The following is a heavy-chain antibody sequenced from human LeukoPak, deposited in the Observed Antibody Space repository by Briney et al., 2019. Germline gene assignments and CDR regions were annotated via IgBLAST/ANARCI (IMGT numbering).Heavy chain of an antibody. J-gene: IGHJ4*02. V-gene: IGHV4-38-2*02. CDR1: GYSISSGYY. CDR3: ARVKHSRGYFDY. D-gene: IGHD3-3*01. CDR2: IYPTGST. Sequence: SETLSLTCTVSGYSISSGYYWGWIRQPPGKGLEWIGNIYPTGSTYYNPSLKSRVTISVDTSKNQFSLKLSSVTAADTAVYYCARVKHSRGYFDYWGQGTLVTVSS.